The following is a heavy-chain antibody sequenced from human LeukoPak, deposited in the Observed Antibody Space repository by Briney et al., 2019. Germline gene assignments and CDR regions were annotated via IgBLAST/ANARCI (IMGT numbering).Heavy chain of an antibody. D-gene: IGHD6-13*01. J-gene: IGHJ4*02. Sequence: ASVKVSCKASGYTFTSYDINWVRQATGQGLEWMGWMNPNSGNTGYAQKFQGRVTITRNTSISTAYMELSSLRSEDTAVYYCARGTAGTPKLDYWGQGTLVTVSS. CDR2: MNPNSGNT. V-gene: IGHV1-8*03. CDR1: GYTFTSYD. CDR3: ARGTAGTPKLDY.